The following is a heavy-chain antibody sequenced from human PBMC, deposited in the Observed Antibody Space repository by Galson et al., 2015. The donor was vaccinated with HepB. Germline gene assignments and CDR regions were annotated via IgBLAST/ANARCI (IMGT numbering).Heavy chain of an antibody. CDR1: GFTFSSYG. J-gene: IGHJ4*02. CDR3: AKGDSESSSWPSFDY. Sequence: SLRLSCAASGFTFSSYGMHWVRQAPGKGLEWVAFIRYDGSNKYYADSVKGRCTISRDNSKNTLYLQMNSLRAEDTAVYYCAKGDSESSSWPSFDYWGQGTLVTVSS. CDR2: IRYDGSNK. D-gene: IGHD6-13*01. V-gene: IGHV3-30*02.